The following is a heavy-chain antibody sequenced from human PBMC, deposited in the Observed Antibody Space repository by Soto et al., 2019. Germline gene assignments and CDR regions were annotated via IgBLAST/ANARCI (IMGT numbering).Heavy chain of an antibody. D-gene: IGHD3-3*01. CDR3: AKDLREIDTIFGVAADY. CDR1: GFTFSSYA. V-gene: IGHV3-23*01. Sequence: GGSLRLSCAASGFTFSSYAMSWVRQAPGKGLEWVSAISGSGGSTYYADSVKGRFTISRDNSKNTLYLQMNSLRAEDTAVYYCAKDLREIDTIFGVAADYWGQGTLVTVSS. CDR2: ISGSGGST. J-gene: IGHJ4*02.